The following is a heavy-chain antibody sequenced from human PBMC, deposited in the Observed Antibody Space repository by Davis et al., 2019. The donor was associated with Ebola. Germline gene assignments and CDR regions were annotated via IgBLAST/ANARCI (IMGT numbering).Heavy chain of an antibody. CDR2: IIPIFGTA. J-gene: IGHJ4*02. Sequence: SVKVSCKASGGTFTSYAISWVRQAPGQGLEWMGGIIPIFGTANYAQKFQGRVTITADKSTSTAYMELSSLRSEDTGVYYCARVWGLYGGDGTFDYWGQGTLVTVSS. CDR1: GGTFTSYA. D-gene: IGHD4-23*01. V-gene: IGHV1-69*06. CDR3: ARVWGLYGGDGTFDY.